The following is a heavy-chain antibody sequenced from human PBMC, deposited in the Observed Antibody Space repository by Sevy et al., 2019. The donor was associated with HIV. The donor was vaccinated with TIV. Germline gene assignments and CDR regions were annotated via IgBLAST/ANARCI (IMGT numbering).Heavy chain of an antibody. CDR1: GGSISSSSYY. V-gene: IGHV4-39*01. D-gene: IGHD3-22*01. J-gene: IGHJ5*02. Sequence: SETLSLTCTVSGGSISSSSYYWGWIRQPPGKGLEWIGSIYYSGSTYYNPSLKSRVTISVDTSKNQFSLSVSSVTAADTAVYYCARLYYYDSSGYYSPNWFDPWGQGTLVTVSS. CDR3: ARLYYYDSSGYYSPNWFDP. CDR2: IYYSGST.